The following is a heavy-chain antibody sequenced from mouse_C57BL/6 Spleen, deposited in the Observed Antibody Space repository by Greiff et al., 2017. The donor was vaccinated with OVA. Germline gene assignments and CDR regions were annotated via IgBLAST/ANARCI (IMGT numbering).Heavy chain of an antibody. CDR1: GYTFTSYW. J-gene: IGHJ2*01. Sequence: QVQLQQPGAELVRPGSSVKLSCKASGYTFTSYWMHWVKQRPIQGLEWIGNIDPSDSETHYNQKFKDKATLTVDKSSSTAYMQLSSLTSEDSAVYYCARLDSSYDYFDYWGQGTTLTVSS. CDR2: IDPSDSET. D-gene: IGHD1-1*01. V-gene: IGHV1-52*01. CDR3: ARLDSSYDYFDY.